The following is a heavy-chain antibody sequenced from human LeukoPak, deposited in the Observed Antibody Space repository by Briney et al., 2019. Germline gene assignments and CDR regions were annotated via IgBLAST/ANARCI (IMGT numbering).Heavy chain of an antibody. V-gene: IGHV3-48*01. CDR3: TRDRAFTMIRGVITNWFDP. Sequence: SGGSLRLSCAASGFTFSTYSMNWVRQAPGKGLEWVSYISSSSTTIYYADSVKGRFTSSRDNAKNSLYLQMNSLRAEDTAVYYCTRDRAFTMIRGVITNWFDPWGQGTQVTVSS. CDR1: GFTFSTYS. D-gene: IGHD3-10*01. J-gene: IGHJ5*02. CDR2: ISSSSTTI.